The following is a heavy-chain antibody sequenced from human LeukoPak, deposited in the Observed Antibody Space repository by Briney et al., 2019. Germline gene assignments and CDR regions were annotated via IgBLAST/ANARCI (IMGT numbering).Heavy chain of an antibody. J-gene: IGHJ4*02. V-gene: IGHV3-7*01. CDR1: GFTFGSYW. CDR2: VKQDGSEK. D-gene: IGHD2-21*02. CDR3: AREGDYYLDS. Sequence: GSLRLSCAASGFTFGSYWMSWVRQAPGKGLVWVANVKQDGSEKHCVGSVRGRFTISRDNAKNSLYLQMSSLRAEDTAVYYCAREGDYYLDSWGQGTLVAVSS.